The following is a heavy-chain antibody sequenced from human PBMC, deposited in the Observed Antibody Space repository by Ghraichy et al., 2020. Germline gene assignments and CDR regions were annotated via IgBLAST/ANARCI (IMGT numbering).Heavy chain of an antibody. CDR3: ARDMLMVYAPAFDI. J-gene: IGHJ3*02. D-gene: IGHD2-8*01. V-gene: IGHV3-21*01. Sequence: GGSLRLSCAASGFTFSSYSMNWVRQAPGKGLEWVSSISSSSSYIYYADSVKGRFTISRDNAKNSLYLQMNSLRAEDTAVYYCARDMLMVYAPAFDIWGQGTMVTVSS. CDR2: ISSSSSYI. CDR1: GFTFSSYS.